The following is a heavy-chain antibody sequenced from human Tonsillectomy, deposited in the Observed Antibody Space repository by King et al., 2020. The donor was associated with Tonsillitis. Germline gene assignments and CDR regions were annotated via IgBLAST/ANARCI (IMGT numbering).Heavy chain of an antibody. Sequence: VQLVESGGGVVQPGKSLRLSCAASGFSFSNHAMHWVRQAPGKGLEWVAVISYHGTNEFYADSVKGRFTISKDNSKDTLYLQMNSLRAEDTAVYHCARDPESRGWHLAADFWGQGTLVTVSS. D-gene: IGHD6-19*01. J-gene: IGHJ4*02. CDR1: GFSFSNHA. CDR2: ISYHGTNE. V-gene: IGHV3-30*04. CDR3: ARDPESRGWHLAADF.